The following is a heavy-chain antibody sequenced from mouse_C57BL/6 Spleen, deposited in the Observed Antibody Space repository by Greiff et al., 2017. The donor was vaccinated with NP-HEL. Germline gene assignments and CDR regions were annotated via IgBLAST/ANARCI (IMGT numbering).Heavy chain of an antibody. CDR1: GYAFSSSW. J-gene: IGHJ3*01. D-gene: IGHD2-5*01. V-gene: IGHV1-82*01. CDR2: IYPGDGDT. Sequence: QVQLQQSGPELVKPGASVKISCKASGYAFSSSWMNWVKQRPGKGLEWIGRIYPGDGDTNYNGKFKGKATLTADKSSRTAYMQLSSLTSEDSAVYFCARSVYYSTTWGFAYWGQGTLVTVSA. CDR3: ARSVYYSTTWGFAY.